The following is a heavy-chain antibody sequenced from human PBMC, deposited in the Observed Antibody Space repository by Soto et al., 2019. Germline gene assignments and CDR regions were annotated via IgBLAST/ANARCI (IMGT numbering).Heavy chain of an antibody. Sequence: GGSLRLSCAASGFTFSTYGMHWVRQAPGKGLEWVVVISYYGVNKYYADSVKGRFTISRDNSKNTLYLQMNSLRAEDTAVYYCAKSVYNWTDGFFNYWGQGTLVTVSS. D-gene: IGHD1-1*01. CDR2: ISYYGVNK. CDR1: GFTFSTYG. CDR3: AKSVYNWTDGFFNY. J-gene: IGHJ4*02. V-gene: IGHV3-30*18.